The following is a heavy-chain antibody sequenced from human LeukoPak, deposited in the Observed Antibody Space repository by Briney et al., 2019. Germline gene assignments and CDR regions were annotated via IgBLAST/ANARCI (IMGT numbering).Heavy chain of an antibody. CDR3: AKGYCSGGSCNNWFDP. V-gene: IGHV4-4*02. Sequence: SETLSLTCAVSGGSMSSSNWWSWIRQPPGKGLEWIGEIYHSGSTNYNPSLKSRVTISVDKSKNQFSLKLSSVTAADTAVYYCAKGYCSGGSCNNWFDPWGQGTLVTVSS. CDR2: IYHSGST. J-gene: IGHJ5*02. D-gene: IGHD2-15*01. CDR1: GGSMSSSNW.